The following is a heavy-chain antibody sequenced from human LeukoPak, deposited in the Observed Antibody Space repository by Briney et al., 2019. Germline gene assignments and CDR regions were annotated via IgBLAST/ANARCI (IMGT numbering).Heavy chain of an antibody. CDR3: AKVAGSSGWYGGNAFDI. D-gene: IGHD6-19*01. V-gene: IGHV3-23*01. J-gene: IGHJ3*02. CDR1: EFTFSNYA. Sequence: PSGGSLRLSCAASEFTFSNYAMSWVRQTPGKGLEWVSGISGDGDSRYYADSVNGRFTISRDNSKNTLYLQMNSLRAEDTALYYCAKVAGSSGWYGGNAFDISCQGTMVTVSS. CDR2: ISGDGDSR.